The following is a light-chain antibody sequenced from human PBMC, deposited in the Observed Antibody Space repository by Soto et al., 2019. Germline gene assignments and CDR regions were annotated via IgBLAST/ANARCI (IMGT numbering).Light chain of an antibody. CDR3: QQHYSFPCT. CDR2: AAS. J-gene: IGKJ1*01. CDR1: QNIGSW. Sequence: IQMTQSPSTLSASVGNRVTITCRASQNIGSWLAWYQQKPGKAPKLLIYAASTLKSGVPSRFSGSGSGTEFTLTISSLQPEDFATYYCQQHYSFPCTFGQGTKVDIK. V-gene: IGKV1-5*01.